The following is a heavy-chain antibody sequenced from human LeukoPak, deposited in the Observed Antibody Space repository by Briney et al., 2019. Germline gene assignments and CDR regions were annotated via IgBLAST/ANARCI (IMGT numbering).Heavy chain of an antibody. Sequence: PGGSLRLSCAASGFTVSSNYMGWVRQAPGKGLEWVSVIYSGGSTYYADSVKGRFTISRDNSKNTLYLQMNSLRAEDTAVYYCASSLRGLYYDFWSGYPVNDYWGQGTLVTVSS. D-gene: IGHD3-3*01. J-gene: IGHJ4*02. V-gene: IGHV3-66*01. CDR2: IYSGGST. CDR3: ASSLRGLYYDFWSGYPVNDY. CDR1: GFTVSSNY.